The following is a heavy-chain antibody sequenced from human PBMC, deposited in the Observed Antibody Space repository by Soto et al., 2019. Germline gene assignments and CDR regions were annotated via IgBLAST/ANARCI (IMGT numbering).Heavy chain of an antibody. Sequence: QVQLVQSGAEVKKPGSSVKVSCKASGGTFSSYAISWVRQAPGQGLEWMGGIIPIFGTANYAQKFQGRVTITADESTSTAYMELSSLRSEDTAVYYCARDRGLDPLHYYYYGMDVWGQGTTVTVSS. D-gene: IGHD1-1*01. CDR2: IIPIFGTA. CDR1: GGTFSSYA. J-gene: IGHJ6*02. CDR3: ARDRGLDPLHYYYYGMDV. V-gene: IGHV1-69*01.